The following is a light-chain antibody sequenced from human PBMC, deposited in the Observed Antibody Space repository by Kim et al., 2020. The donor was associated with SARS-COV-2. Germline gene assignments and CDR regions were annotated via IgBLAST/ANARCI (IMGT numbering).Light chain of an antibody. J-gene: IGLJ1*01. CDR1: RSNRGAGYD. CDR2: GTS. V-gene: IGLV1-40*01. CDR3: QSYDSSLSGYV. Sequence: VPLARTGSRSNRGAGYDENWYQQRPGTAPKLLIYGTSNRPSGVPDRFSGSKSGTSASLAITGLQAEDEADYYCQSYDSSLSGYVFGTGTKVTVL.